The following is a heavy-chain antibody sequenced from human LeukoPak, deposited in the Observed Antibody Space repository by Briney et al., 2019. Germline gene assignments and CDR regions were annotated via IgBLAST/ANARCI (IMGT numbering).Heavy chain of an antibody. J-gene: IGHJ3*02. D-gene: IGHD2-21*01. V-gene: IGHV3-21*01. Sequence: GGSLRLSCAASGFTFSSYSMNWVRQAPGKGLEWVSSISSSSSYIYYADSVKGRFTISRDNAKNSLYLQMNSLRAEDTAVYYCAREREAYCGGVPCPAFDIWGQGTMVTVPS. CDR3: AREREAYCGGVPCPAFDI. CDR1: GFTFSSYS. CDR2: ISSSSSYI.